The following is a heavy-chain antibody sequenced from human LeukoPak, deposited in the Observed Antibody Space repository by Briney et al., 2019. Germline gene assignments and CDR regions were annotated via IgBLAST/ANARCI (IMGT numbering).Heavy chain of an antibody. J-gene: IGHJ4*02. Sequence: GGSLRLSCAASGFTFSSYAMHWVRQAPGKGLEYVSAISDNGGSTYYANSVKGRFTISRDNSKNTLYLQMGSLRAEDMAIYYCARSAGRFGSGGSCYDYWGQGTLVTVSS. CDR3: ARSAGRFGSGGSCYDY. V-gene: IGHV3-64*01. CDR2: ISDNGGST. D-gene: IGHD2-15*01. CDR1: GFTFSSYA.